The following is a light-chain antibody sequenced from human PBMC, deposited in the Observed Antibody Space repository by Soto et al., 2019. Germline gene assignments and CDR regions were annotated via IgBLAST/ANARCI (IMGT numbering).Light chain of an antibody. J-gene: IGKJ4*01. V-gene: IGKV1-9*01. CDR1: QGLNSY. CDR2: ATS. CDR3: HQRNSYPVT. Sequence: DIQLTQSPSFLSASVGDRVTITCRASQGLNSYFAWYQQQPGKAPKLLLYATSTLQSVFPSRFSGSGSGEEFTLTITSLQPEDISTYYCHQRNSYPVTFGVGTKVDIK.